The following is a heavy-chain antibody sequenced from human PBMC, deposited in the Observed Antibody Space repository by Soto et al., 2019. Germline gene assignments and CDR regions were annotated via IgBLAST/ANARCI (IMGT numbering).Heavy chain of an antibody. CDR2: INPRSCDT. CDR3: GRDGVGATPLGWFDP. J-gene: IGHJ5*02. CDR1: GYTFIGYY. Sequence: QVQLVQSGAEVKKPGASVKVSCKASGYTFIGYYIHWVRQAPGQGLEWMGRINPRSCDTTYAQKFQGRLTMTRDTSISTAYMELSSLRSDDTAVYYCGRDGVGATPLGWFDPWGQGSLVTVSS. D-gene: IGHD1-26*01. V-gene: IGHV1-2*06.